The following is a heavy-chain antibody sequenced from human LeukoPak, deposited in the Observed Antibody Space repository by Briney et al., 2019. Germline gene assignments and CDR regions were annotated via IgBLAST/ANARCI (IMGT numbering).Heavy chain of an antibody. CDR2: ISTDGNNE. Sequence: GGSLRLSCAASGFSFTTYGIHWVRQAPGKGLEWVAVISTDGNNEYYANSVKGRFTISRDNSKNTVYLQMTSLRTEDTAVYYCAKDQIGWAPGYVSGPLDQWGQGTLVTVSS. V-gene: IGHV3-30*18. J-gene: IGHJ4*02. CDR3: AKDQIGWAPGYVSGPLDQ. D-gene: IGHD6-19*01. CDR1: GFSFTTYG.